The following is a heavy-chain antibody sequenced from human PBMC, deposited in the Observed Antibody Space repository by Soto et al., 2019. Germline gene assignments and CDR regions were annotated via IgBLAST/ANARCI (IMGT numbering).Heavy chain of an antibody. CDR2: ISAYNGNT. V-gene: IGHV1-18*01. CDR3: AREEGDPYCSGGSCYSDWFDP. D-gene: IGHD2-15*01. J-gene: IGHJ5*02. Sequence: ASVKVSCKASGYTFTSYAMHWVRQAPGQRLEWMGWISAYNGNTNYAQKLQGRVTMTTDTSTSTAYMELRSLRSDDTAVYYCAREEGDPYCSGGSCYSDWFDPWGQGTLVTVSS. CDR1: GYTFTSYA.